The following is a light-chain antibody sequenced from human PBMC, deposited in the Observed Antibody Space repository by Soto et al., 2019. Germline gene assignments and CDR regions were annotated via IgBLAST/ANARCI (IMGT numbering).Light chain of an antibody. J-gene: IGKJ1*01. CDR3: QQYNVYPWT. CDR1: QTITTC. CDR2: KAS. Sequence: DIQMTQSPSTLSASVGDRVTITCRASQTITTCLAWYQQKPGKAPKLLIYKASDLESGVPSRFSASGSGTEFTLTISSLQPDDSATYYCQQYNVYPWTFGQGTKVEIK. V-gene: IGKV1-5*03.